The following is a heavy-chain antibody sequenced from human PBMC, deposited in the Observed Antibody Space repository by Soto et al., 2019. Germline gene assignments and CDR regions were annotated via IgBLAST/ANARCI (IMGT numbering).Heavy chain of an antibody. V-gene: IGHV4-4*07. CDR3: VRDGTKTLRDWFDP. CDR1: GASISGFY. CDR2: IYATGTT. D-gene: IGHD1-1*01. Sequence: PSETLSLTCTVSGASISGFYWSWIRKSAGKGLEWIGRIYATGTTDYNPSLKSRVMMSVDTSKKQFSLKLRSVTAADTSVYYCVRDGTKTLRDWFDPWGQGISVTVSS. J-gene: IGHJ5*02.